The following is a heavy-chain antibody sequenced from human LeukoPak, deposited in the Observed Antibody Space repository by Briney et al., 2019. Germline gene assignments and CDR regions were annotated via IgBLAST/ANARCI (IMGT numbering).Heavy chain of an antibody. V-gene: IGHV3-74*01. D-gene: IGHD6-19*01. CDR3: ARDNGIAVAGTHYYYYGMDV. Sequence: GGSLRLSCAASGFTFSSYWMYWVRQAPGKGLVWVSRINSDGSSTSYADSVKGRCSISRDNAKNSLYLQMNSLRAEDTAAYYCARDNGIAVAGTHYYYYGMDVWGQGTTVTVSS. J-gene: IGHJ6*02. CDR2: INSDGSST. CDR1: GFTFSSYW.